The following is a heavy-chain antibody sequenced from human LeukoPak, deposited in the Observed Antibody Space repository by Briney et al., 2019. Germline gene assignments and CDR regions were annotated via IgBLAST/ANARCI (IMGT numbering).Heavy chain of an antibody. D-gene: IGHD3-22*01. V-gene: IGHV3-53*01. CDR2: IYSGGST. Sequence: GGSLRLSCAASGFTVSSNYMSWVRQAPGKGLEWVSVIYSGGSTYYADSVKGRFTISRDNSKNTLYLQMNSLRAGDTAVYYCAKSSYYDSSGYYREYYFDYWGQGTLVTVSS. J-gene: IGHJ4*02. CDR1: GFTVSSNY. CDR3: AKSSYYDSSGYYREYYFDY.